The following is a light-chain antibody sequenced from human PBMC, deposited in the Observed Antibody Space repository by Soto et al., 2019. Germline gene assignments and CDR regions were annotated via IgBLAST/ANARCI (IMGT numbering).Light chain of an antibody. CDR2: ASY. CDR1: QNVSDKF. J-gene: IGKJ2*01. Sequence: IVLTQSPATLSLSLGEGATLSCRASQNVSDKFLAWYQQIPGQAPRLLIFASYSRPTGIPDRFSGSGSGTDFTLTISRLEPEDFAVYYCQHYGASPPFTFGQGTRV. V-gene: IGKV3-20*01. CDR3: QHYGASPPFT.